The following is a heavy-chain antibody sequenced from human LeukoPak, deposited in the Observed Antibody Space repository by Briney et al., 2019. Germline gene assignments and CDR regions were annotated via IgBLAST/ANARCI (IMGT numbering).Heavy chain of an antibody. Sequence: PSETLSLTCTVPGGSISIYYWSWIRQPPGKGLEWIGYIYDSGSTNYNPSLKSRVTISVDTSKNQFSLKLSSVTAADTAVYYCARYHSYAFFDYWGQGTLVTVSS. CDR2: IYDSGST. CDR1: GGSISIYY. J-gene: IGHJ4*02. V-gene: IGHV4-59*12. CDR3: ARYHSYAFFDY. D-gene: IGHD5-18*01.